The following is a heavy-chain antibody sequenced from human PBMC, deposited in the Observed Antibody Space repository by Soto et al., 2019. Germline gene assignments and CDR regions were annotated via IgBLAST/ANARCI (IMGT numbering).Heavy chain of an antibody. CDR3: ARVARELAH. J-gene: IGHJ4*02. V-gene: IGHV3-11*01. Sequence: GGSLRLSCAASGFTFSDYYMTWIRQAPGKGLEYLSYISGSGSVIYYADSVKGRFTVSRDNAENSQYLQMSSLRAEDTAVYYCARVARELAHWGQGTLVTVSS. CDR2: ISGSGSVI. D-gene: IGHD1-7*01. CDR1: GFTFSDYY.